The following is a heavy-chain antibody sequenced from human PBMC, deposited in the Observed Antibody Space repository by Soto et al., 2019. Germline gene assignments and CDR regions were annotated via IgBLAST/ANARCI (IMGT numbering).Heavy chain of an antibody. CDR1: GFTFSSSE. D-gene: IGHD2-15*01. CDR2: IHPGGQTI. V-gene: IGHV3-48*03. Sequence: GGSLRRSCAASGFTFSSSEMYWVRQAPGKGLEWISYIHPGGQTIFYAESVKGRFTISRDNAKHSVYLQMNSLRAEDTTVYYYAIRGSRWGRGTKVTVSS. J-gene: IGHJ3*01. CDR3: AIRGSR.